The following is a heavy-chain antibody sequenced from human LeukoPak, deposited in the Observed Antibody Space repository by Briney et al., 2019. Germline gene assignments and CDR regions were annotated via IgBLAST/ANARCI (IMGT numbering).Heavy chain of an antibody. CDR3: ARVAYDFWSGYSSYFDY. CDR1: GYNFDRYG. Sequence: ASVKVSCKGSGYNFDRYGVNWVRQAPGQGLEWVGWISTYNGNTFYAQKLQGRVTMTTDTSTSTAYMELRSLRSDDTAVYYCARVAYDFWSGYSSYFDYWGQGTLVTVSS. V-gene: IGHV1-18*04. J-gene: IGHJ4*02. D-gene: IGHD3-3*01. CDR2: ISTYNGNT.